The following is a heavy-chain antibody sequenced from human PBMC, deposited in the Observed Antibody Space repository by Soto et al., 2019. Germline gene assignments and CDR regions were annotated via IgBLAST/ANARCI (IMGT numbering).Heavy chain of an antibody. CDR2: IKTKNDGETT. J-gene: IGHJ4*02. CDR1: GITINTAW. D-gene: IGHD3-10*01. CDR3: TRVWWGDFA. Sequence: PGESLRLSCEVSGITINTAWMSWVRQAPGKGLEWVGRIKTKNDGETTEFAAAVNGRFSISRDDSRNTIYLQMNSLRTEDTAVYYCTRVWWGDFAWGQGSLVTVSS. V-gene: IGHV3-15*01.